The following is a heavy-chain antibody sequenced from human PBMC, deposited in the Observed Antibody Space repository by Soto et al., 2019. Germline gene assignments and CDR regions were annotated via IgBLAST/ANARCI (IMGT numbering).Heavy chain of an antibody. V-gene: IGHV3-9*01. CDR2: ISWNSGSI. CDR1: GFTFDDYA. J-gene: IGHJ4*02. Sequence: PGGSLRLSCAASGFTFDDYAMHWVRQAPGKGLEWASGISWNSGSIGYADSVKGRFTISRDNAKNSLYLQMNSLRAEDTALYYCAKDMGWLKAAVAGNTFDYWGQGTLVTVSS. CDR3: AKDMGWLKAAVAGNTFDY. D-gene: IGHD6-19*01.